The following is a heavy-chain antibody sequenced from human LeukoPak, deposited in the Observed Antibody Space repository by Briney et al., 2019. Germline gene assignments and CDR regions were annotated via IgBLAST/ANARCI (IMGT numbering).Heavy chain of an antibody. CDR3: ARGFTGDSSGYYYEAFDI. J-gene: IGHJ3*02. Sequence: SETLSLTCTVSGGSISSGGYYWSWIRQPPGKGLEWIGYIYHSGSTYYNPSLKSRVTISVDRSKNQFSLKLSSVTAADTAVYYCARGFTGDSSGYYYEAFDIWGQGTMVTVSS. V-gene: IGHV4-30-2*01. D-gene: IGHD3-22*01. CDR1: GGSISSGGYY. CDR2: IYHSGST.